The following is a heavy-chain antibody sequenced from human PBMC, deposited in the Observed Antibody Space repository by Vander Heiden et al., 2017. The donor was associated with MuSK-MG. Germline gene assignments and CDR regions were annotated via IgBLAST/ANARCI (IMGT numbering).Heavy chain of an antibody. J-gene: IGHJ6*03. V-gene: IGHV1-8*01. CDR1: GYTFTRYD. CDR2: MNPNSGNT. Sequence: QVQLVQSGAEVKKPGASVKVSCKASGYTFTRYDINWVRQATGQGLEWMGWMNPNSGNTGYAQKCQGRVTMTRNTSISTAYMELSSLRSEDTAVYYCARVVVPAATNYYYYMDVWGKGTTVTVSS. D-gene: IGHD2-2*01. CDR3: ARVVVPAATNYYYYMDV.